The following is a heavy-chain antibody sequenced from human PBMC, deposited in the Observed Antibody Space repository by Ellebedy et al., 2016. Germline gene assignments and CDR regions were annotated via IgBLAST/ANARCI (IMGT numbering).Heavy chain of an antibody. CDR1: GFTFSSYW. V-gene: IGHV3-21*04. CDR2: ISSSSSYI. CDR3: AKTPYSSSWYALADY. Sequence: GGSLRLXCAASGFTFSSYWMSWVRQAPGKGLEWVSSISSSSSYIYYADSVKGRFTISRDNAKNSLYLQMNSLRAEDTAVYYCAKTPYSSSWYALADYWGQGTLVTVSS. J-gene: IGHJ4*02. D-gene: IGHD6-13*01.